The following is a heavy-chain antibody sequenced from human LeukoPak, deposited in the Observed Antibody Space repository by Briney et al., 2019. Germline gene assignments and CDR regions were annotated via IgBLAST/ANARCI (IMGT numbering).Heavy chain of an antibody. V-gene: IGHV3-30*02. Sequence: GGSLRLSCAASGFTFSSYGMHWVRQAPGKGLEWVAFIRYDGSNKYYADSVKGRFTISRDNSKSTLHLQMNSLRAEDTAVYYCAKVLVGTTCFEYWGQGTLVTVSS. CDR2: IRYDGSNK. D-gene: IGHD1-7*01. CDR1: GFTFSSYG. J-gene: IGHJ4*02. CDR3: AKVLVGTTCFEY.